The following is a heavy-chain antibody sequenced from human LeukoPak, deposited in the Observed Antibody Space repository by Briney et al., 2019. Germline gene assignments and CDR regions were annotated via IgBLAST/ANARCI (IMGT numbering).Heavy chain of an antibody. V-gene: IGHV3-7*01. CDR2: IRQDGSQK. D-gene: IGHD3-3*01. CDR1: GFTFSSYW. J-gene: IGHJ6*03. CDR3: ARNYYDFWSGYYIPGVYYYYYMDV. Sequence: GGSLRLSCAASGFTFSSYWMSWVRQAPGKGLEWVATIRQDGSQKYYVDSVKGRFTISRDNAKNSLYLQMNSLRAEDTAVYYCARNYYDFWSGYYIPGVYYYYYMDVWGKGTTVTVSS.